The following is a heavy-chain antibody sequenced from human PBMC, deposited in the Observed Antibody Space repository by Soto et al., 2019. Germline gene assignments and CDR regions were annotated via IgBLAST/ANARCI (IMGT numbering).Heavy chain of an antibody. CDR2: ISAYNGNT. CDR3: ASDPAAAGPFDC. V-gene: IGHV1-18*01. Sequence: QVQLVQSGAEVKKPGASVKGSCKASGYTFTNYAFSWVRQAPGQGLEWMGWISAYNGNTNYPQKLQGRVTTTTDTSTSTAYMELRSLRSDDTAVYYCASDPAAAGPFDCWGQGTLVTVSS. CDR1: GYTFTNYA. D-gene: IGHD6-13*01. J-gene: IGHJ4*02.